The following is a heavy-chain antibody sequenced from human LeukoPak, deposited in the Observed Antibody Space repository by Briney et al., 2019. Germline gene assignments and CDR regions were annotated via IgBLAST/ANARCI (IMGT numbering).Heavy chain of an antibody. CDR2: IKQDGSEK. D-gene: IGHD6-19*01. J-gene: IGHJ4*02. V-gene: IGHV3-7*01. CDR1: GFTFSSYW. Sequence: PGGSLRLSCAASGFTFSSYWMSWVRQAPGKGLEWVANIKQDGSEKYYVDSVKGRFTISRDNAKNSLYLQMNSLRAEDTAVYYCARTPSVSSGWYGGYYFDYWGQGTLVTVSS. CDR3: ARTPSVSSGWYGGYYFDY.